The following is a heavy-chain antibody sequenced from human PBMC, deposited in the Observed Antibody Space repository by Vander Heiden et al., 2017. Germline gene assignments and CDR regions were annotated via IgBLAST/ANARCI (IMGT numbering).Heavy chain of an antibody. V-gene: IGHV3-23*01. CDR2: ISGSGGST. CDR1: GFTFSSYA. CDR3: AKEAHYYGSGPIDY. D-gene: IGHD3-10*01. J-gene: IGHJ4*02. Sequence: EVQLLESGGGLVQPGGSLRLSCAASGFTFSSYAMSWVRQAPGKGLEWVSAISGSGGSTYYADAVKGRFTISRDNSENTLYLQMNRMRAEETAVYYCAKEAHYYGSGPIDYWGQGTLVTVSS.